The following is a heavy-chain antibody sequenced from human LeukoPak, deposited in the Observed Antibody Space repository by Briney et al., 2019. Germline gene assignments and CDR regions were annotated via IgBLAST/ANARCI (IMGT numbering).Heavy chain of an antibody. CDR3: ARDPLAYCGGDCSIPEGFDY. V-gene: IGHV1-8*03. Sequence: GAAVKVSCKASGYTFTSYDINWVRQATGQGLEWMGWMNPNSGNTGYAQKFQGRVTITRNTSISTAYMELSSLRSEDTAVYYCARDPLAYCGGDCSIPEGFDYWGQGTLVTVSS. D-gene: IGHD2-21*02. CDR2: MNPNSGNT. J-gene: IGHJ4*02. CDR1: GYTFTSYD.